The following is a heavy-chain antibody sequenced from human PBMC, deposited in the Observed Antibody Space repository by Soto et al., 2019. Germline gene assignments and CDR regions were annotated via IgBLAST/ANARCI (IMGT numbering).Heavy chain of an antibody. CDR3: AKGMFSSSPAAAGSFDY. J-gene: IGHJ4*02. CDR2: IGGTDGKT. Sequence: SGGSLRLSCAASGFTFSSYAMSWVRRAPGKGLEWVAAIGGTDGKTYYADSVKGRFTISRDNSENTLYLQMSRLRAEDTAVYFCAKGMFSSSPAAAGSFDYWGQGALVTVSS. CDR1: GFTFSSYA. V-gene: IGHV3-23*01. D-gene: IGHD3-10*01.